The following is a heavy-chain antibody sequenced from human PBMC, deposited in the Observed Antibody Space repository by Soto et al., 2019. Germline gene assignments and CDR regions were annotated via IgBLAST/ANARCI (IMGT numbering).Heavy chain of an antibody. CDR1: GFTFSSYA. J-gene: IGHJ4*02. Sequence: GGSLRLSCAASGFTFSSYAMSWVRQAPGKGLEWVSAISGSGGSTYYADSVKGRFTISRDNSKNTLYLQMNSLRAEDTAVYYCAKPRVVVPAAKYYFDYWGQGTLVTVSS. CDR3: AKPRVVVPAAKYYFDY. D-gene: IGHD2-2*01. CDR2: ISGSGGST. V-gene: IGHV3-23*01.